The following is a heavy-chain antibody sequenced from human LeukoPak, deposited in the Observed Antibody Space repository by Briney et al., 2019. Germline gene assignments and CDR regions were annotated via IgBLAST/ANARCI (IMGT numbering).Heavy chain of an antibody. D-gene: IGHD6-19*01. CDR2: ISGSGGST. J-gene: IGHJ4*02. CDR1: GFTFSSYA. Sequence: PGGSLRLSCAASGFTFSSYAMSWVRQAPGKGLEWVSAISGSGGSTYYADSVKGRFTISRDNSKNTLYLQMNSLRAEDTAVYYCAKGTKPTPHSGWYDYWGQGTLVTVSS. CDR3: AKGTKPTPHSGWYDY. V-gene: IGHV3-23*01.